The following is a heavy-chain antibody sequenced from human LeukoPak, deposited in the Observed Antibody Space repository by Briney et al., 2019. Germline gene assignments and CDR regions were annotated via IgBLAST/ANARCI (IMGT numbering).Heavy chain of an antibody. Sequence: GGSLRLSCAASGFTFSSFWMSWFRQAPGKGLEWVANVKEDGSVKHYVDSVQGRFTISRDTAKNSVYRPMNRMSVDDTAVYYCTRDPNRVIGPATYDVLDMWGQGTMVTVSS. D-gene: IGHD2-2*01. CDR2: VKEDGSVK. CDR1: GFTFSSFW. V-gene: IGHV3-7*01. J-gene: IGHJ3*02. CDR3: TRDPNRVIGPATYDVLDM.